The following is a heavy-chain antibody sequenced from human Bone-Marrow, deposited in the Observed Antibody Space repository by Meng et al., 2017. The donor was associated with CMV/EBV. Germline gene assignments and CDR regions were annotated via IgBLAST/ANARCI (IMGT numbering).Heavy chain of an antibody. D-gene: IGHD5-24*01. CDR1: GGSFSGYY. CDR3: ARGLEEMATIV. Sequence: SETLSLTCAVYGGSFSGYYWSWIRQPPGKGLEWIGEINHSGSTNYNPSLKSRVTISVDTSKNQFSLKLSSVTAADTAVYYCARGLEEMATIVWGQGTLVTVSS. CDR2: INHSGST. V-gene: IGHV4-34*01. J-gene: IGHJ4*02.